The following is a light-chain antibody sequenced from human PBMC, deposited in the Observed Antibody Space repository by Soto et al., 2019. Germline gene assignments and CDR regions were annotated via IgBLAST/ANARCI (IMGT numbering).Light chain of an antibody. Sequence: EIVLTQSPATLSLSPGKRATLSCRASQSVSSYLAWYQQKPGQAPRLLIYDASNRATGIPARFSGSGSGTDFTLTISSLEHEDFAVYYCQQRSSRIFTFGPGTKVDIK. CDR1: QSVSSY. J-gene: IGKJ3*01. CDR2: DAS. V-gene: IGKV3-11*01. CDR3: QQRSSRIFT.